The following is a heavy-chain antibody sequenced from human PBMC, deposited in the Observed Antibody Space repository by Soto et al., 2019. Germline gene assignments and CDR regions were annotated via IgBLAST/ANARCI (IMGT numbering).Heavy chain of an antibody. CDR2: IYHSGST. V-gene: IGHV4-30-2*01. CDR3: AREGSYYYYGMDV. D-gene: IGHD3-10*01. J-gene: IGHJ6*02. Sequence: SDTLSLTCAVSGGSISSGGYSWSWIRQPPGKGLEWIGYIYHSGSTYYNPSLKSRVTISVDRSKNQFSLKLSSVTAADTAVYYCAREGSYYYYGMDVWGQGTTVTVSS. CDR1: GGSISSGGYS.